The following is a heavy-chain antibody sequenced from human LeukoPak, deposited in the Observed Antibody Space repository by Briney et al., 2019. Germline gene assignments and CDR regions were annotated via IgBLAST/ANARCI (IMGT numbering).Heavy chain of an antibody. Sequence: TLSLTCTVSGGSVSSGSYYWSWIRQPPGKGLEWIGYIYDSGSTYYNPSLKSRITISVDTSENRFSLKLSSVTATDTAVYYCARDCSGGSCYGALDIWGQGTMVTVSS. J-gene: IGHJ3*02. V-gene: IGHV4-30-4*08. CDR1: GGSVSSGSYY. CDR2: IYDSGST. D-gene: IGHD2-15*01. CDR3: ARDCSGGSCYGALDI.